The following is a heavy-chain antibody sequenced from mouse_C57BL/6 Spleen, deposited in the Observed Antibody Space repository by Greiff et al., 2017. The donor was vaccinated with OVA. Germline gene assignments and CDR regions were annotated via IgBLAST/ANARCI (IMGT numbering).Heavy chain of an antibody. V-gene: IGHV1-26*01. Sequence: EVQLQQSGPELVKPGASVKISCKASGYTFTDYYMNWVKQSHGKSLEWIGDINPNNGGTSYNQKFKGKATLTVDKSSSTAYMELRSLTSEDSAVYYCASITTVVEDYAMDYWGQGTSVTVSS. CDR1: GYTFTDYY. D-gene: IGHD1-1*01. CDR3: ASITTVVEDYAMDY. CDR2: INPNNGGT. J-gene: IGHJ4*01.